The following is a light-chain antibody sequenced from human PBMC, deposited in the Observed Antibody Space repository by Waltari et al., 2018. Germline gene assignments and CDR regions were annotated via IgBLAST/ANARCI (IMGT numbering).Light chain of an antibody. CDR3: HQYYSTLWT. Sequence: DIVMTQSPASLAVSLGERATINCKSSQSLLKSSYNKNDLAWYQQKPGQPPKLLIYWASIRDSDVPDRFSGSGSGTDFTLTISSLQAEDVAVYYCHQYYSTLWTFGQGTKVEIK. J-gene: IGKJ1*01. CDR2: WAS. CDR1: QSLLKSSYNKND. V-gene: IGKV4-1*01.